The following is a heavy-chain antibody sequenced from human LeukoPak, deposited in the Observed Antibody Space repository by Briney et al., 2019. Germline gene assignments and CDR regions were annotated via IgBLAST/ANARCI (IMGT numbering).Heavy chain of an antibody. CDR3: ARGRYYTFDY. CDR2: ISYDGSNK. CDR1: GFTFSSYA. Sequence: PGGSLRLSCAASGFTFSSYAMHWVRQAPGKGLEWVAVISYDGSNKYYADSVKGRFTISRDNSKNTLYLQMNSLRAEYTAVYYCARGRYYTFDYWGQGTLVTVSS. J-gene: IGHJ4*02. V-gene: IGHV3-30-3*01. D-gene: IGHD2-2*02.